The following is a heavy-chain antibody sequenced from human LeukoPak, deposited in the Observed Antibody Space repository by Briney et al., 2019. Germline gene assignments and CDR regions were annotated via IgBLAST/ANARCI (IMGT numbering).Heavy chain of an antibody. CDR1: GGSFSGYY. D-gene: IGHD4-17*01. CDR2: INHSGST. CDR3: ARRQYGYYDYAFDI. Sequence: SETLSLTCAVYGGSFSGYYWSWIRQPPGKGLEWIGEINHSGSTNYNPSLKSRVTISLDTSKNQLSLSLTSVAAADTAVYYCARRQYGYYDYAFDIWGQGTLVTVSS. J-gene: IGHJ3*02. V-gene: IGHV4-34*01.